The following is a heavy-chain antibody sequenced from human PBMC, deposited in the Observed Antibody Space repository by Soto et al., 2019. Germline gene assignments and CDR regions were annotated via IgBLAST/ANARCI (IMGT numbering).Heavy chain of an antibody. CDR3: ARVQLEPDFSGMDV. J-gene: IGHJ6*02. D-gene: IGHD1-1*01. Sequence: SETLSLTCTVSCGSISGRSSYWGWIRQPPGKGLEWIGSIYHSGTIYHNGSLRSRVTISVDTSKNQFSLNLSSVTAADTAVYFCARVQLEPDFSGMDVWGQGTTVTVSS. CDR1: CGSISGRSSY. V-gene: IGHV4-39*01. CDR2: IYHSGTI.